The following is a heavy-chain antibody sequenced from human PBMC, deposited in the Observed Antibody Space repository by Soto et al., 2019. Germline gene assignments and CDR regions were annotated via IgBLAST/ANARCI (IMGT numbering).Heavy chain of an antibody. CDR3: ARDSPVYDSSGYYYVDY. D-gene: IGHD3-22*01. Sequence: GASVEVSCKASGYTFTSYGISWVRQAPGQGLEWMGWISAYNGNTNYAQKLQGRVTMTTDTSTSTAYMELRSLRSDDTAVYYCARDSPVYDSSGYYYVDYWGQGTLVTVSS. CDR1: GYTFTSYG. CDR2: ISAYNGNT. J-gene: IGHJ4*02. V-gene: IGHV1-18*01.